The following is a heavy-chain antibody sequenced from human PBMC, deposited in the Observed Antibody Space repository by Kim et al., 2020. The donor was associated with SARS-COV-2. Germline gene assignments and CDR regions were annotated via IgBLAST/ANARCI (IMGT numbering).Heavy chain of an antibody. CDR2: IKQDGSEK. J-gene: IGHJ4*02. D-gene: IGHD3-3*01. CDR3: SRGGYYTIFGDDYFDY. Sequence: GGSLRLSCAASGFTFSSYWMSWVRQAPGKGLEWVANIKQDGSEKYYVDSVKGRFTISRDNAKNSLYLQMNSLRAEDTAVYYCSRGGYYTIFGDDYFDYLGQGTL. CDR1: GFTFSSYW. V-gene: IGHV3-7*01.